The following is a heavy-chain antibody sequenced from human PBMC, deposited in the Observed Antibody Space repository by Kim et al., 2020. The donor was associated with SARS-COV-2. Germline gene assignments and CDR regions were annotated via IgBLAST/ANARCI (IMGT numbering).Heavy chain of an antibody. V-gene: IGHV3-64D*06. D-gene: IGHD3-16*01. Sequence: YADSVKGRFTISRDNYKNTLYLQMSSLRAEDTAVYYCVKDTRGGIGYFDYWGQGTLVTVSS. CDR3: VKDTRGGIGYFDY. J-gene: IGHJ4*02.